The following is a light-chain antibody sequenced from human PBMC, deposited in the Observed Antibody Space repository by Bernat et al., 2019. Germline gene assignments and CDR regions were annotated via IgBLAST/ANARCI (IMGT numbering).Light chain of an antibody. V-gene: IGLV2-14*01. Sequence: QSALTQPASVSGSPGQSITISCTGTSSDVGGYNYVSWYQQHPGKAPKLMNYDVSNRPSGVSNRFSGSKSGNTASLTISGLQAEDEADYYCSSYTSSSTPFIVFGTGTKVTVL. CDR1: SSDVGGYNY. CDR2: DVS. J-gene: IGLJ1*01. CDR3: SSYTSSSTPFIV.